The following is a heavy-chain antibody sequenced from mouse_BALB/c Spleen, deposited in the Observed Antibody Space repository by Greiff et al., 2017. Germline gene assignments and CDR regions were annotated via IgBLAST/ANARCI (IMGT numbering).Heavy chain of an antibody. V-gene: IGHV1S81*02. J-gene: IGHJ2*01. CDR1: GYTFTSYW. Sequence: QVQLQQPGAELVKPGASVKLSCKASGYTFTSYWMHWVKQRPGQGLEWIGEINPSNGRTNYNEKFKSKATLTVDKSSSTAYMQLSSLTSEDSAVYYCARDYYGSSYNYFDYWGQGTTLTVSS. D-gene: IGHD1-1*01. CDR3: ARDYYGSSYNYFDY. CDR2: INPSNGRT.